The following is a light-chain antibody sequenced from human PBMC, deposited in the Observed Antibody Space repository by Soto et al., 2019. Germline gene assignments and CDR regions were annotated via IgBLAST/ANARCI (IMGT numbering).Light chain of an antibody. Sequence: QSVLTQPASVSGSPGRSITISCTGTSSDVGNYKLVSWYQQHSGKAPKLMIYEVSKRPSGVSNRFSGSKSGNTASLTISGLQAEDEADYYCCSHAGSSTYVFGTGTKVTVL. CDR3: CSHAGSSTYV. J-gene: IGLJ1*01. CDR2: EVS. V-gene: IGLV2-23*02. CDR1: SSDVGNYKL.